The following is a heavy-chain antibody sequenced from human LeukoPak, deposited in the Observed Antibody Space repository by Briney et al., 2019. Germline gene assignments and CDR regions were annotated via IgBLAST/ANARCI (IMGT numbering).Heavy chain of an antibody. CDR3: ASGSGSYRTPYYYMDV. J-gene: IGHJ6*03. D-gene: IGHD3-10*01. Sequence: PGGSLSLACSGSGFRFSDCDLNWVRQAPGKGLEWVSSISGGSSHIYYADSIKGRFTISRDNAKNSVYLQMNSLRDEDTAVYYCASGSGSYRTPYYYMDVWGTGTTVTVSS. V-gene: IGHV3-21*04. CDR2: ISGGSSHI. CDR1: GFRFSDCD.